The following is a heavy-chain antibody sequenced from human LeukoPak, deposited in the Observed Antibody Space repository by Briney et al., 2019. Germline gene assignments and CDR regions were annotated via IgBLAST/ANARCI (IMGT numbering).Heavy chain of an antibody. CDR1: GFIFSNYV. V-gene: IGHV3-23*01. CDR2: IGGGATT. D-gene: IGHD6-19*01. Sequence: GGPQRLSCAASGFIFSNYVMSGPRQAPGKGLEGVPAIGGGATTYYADYVKGRFTISRDNSKNTLYQQMSSLRAEDTAIYYCAKAGRLQAVAGWIDYWGQGALVTVS. J-gene: IGHJ4*02. CDR3: AKAGRLQAVAGWIDY.